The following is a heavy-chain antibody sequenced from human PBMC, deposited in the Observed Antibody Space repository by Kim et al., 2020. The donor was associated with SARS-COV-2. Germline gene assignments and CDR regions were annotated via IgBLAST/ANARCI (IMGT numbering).Heavy chain of an antibody. J-gene: IGHJ6*02. CDR1: GYTFTSYA. Sequence: ASVKFSCKASGYTFTSYAMHWVRQAPGQRLEWMGWINAGNGNTKYSQKFQGRVTITRDTSASTAYMELSSLRSEDTAVYYCARRGGLLWFGELLYTNYYYGMDVWGQGTTVTVSS. CDR3: ARRGGLLWFGELLYTNYYYGMDV. CDR2: INAGNGNT. D-gene: IGHD3-10*01. V-gene: IGHV1-3*01.